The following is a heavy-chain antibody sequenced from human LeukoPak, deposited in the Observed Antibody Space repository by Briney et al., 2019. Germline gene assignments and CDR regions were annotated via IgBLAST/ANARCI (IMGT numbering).Heavy chain of an antibody. CDR1: GGFIRSGDYI. CDR3: ARGPYCSSTSCYPRYYFDY. V-gene: IGHV4-30-4*01. Sequence: SETLSLTCTVSGGFIRSGDYIWRWIRQPPGKGLEWIGYIYYSGSVSTFYNPSLKSRITISVDTSKNHFSLRLSSVTAAATAVYYCARGPYCSSTSCYPRYYFDYWGQGTLVTVSS. CDR2: IYYSGSVST. J-gene: IGHJ4*02. D-gene: IGHD2-2*01.